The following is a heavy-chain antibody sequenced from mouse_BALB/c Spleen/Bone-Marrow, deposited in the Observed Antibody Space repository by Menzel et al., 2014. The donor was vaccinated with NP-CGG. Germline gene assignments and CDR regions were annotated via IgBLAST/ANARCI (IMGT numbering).Heavy chain of an antibody. CDR2: INPYNGGT. CDR3: ARGYGSSYGYAMDY. J-gene: IGHJ4*01. CDR1: GYSFTGYT. D-gene: IGHD1-1*01. Sequence: QLQQSGPELVKPGASMKISCKASGYSFTGYTMNWVKQSHGKNLEWIGLINPYNGGTSYNQKFKGKATLTVDKSSSTAYMELLSLTSEDSAVYYCARGYGSSYGYAMDYWGQGTSVTVSS. V-gene: IGHV1-18*01.